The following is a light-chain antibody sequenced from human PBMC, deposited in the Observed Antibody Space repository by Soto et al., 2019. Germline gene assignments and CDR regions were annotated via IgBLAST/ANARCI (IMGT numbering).Light chain of an antibody. CDR1: QSVSRNY. V-gene: IGKV3-20*01. CDR2: GAS. CDR3: QQYGSSPFT. J-gene: IGKJ3*01. Sequence: EIVLKQSPGTLALSPGERATLSCRASQSVSRNYLTWYQHKRGQAPRLLIHGASSRATVTPDRFSGSGSGTDFTLTISRLAPEDFAVYYRQQYGSSPFTFGPGTKVGIK.